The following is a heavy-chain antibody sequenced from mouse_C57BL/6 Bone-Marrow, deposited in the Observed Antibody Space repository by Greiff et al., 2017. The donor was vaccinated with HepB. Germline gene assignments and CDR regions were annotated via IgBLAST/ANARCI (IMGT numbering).Heavy chain of an antibody. J-gene: IGHJ2*01. Sequence: QVQLQQSGAELARPGASVKMSCKASGYTFTSYTMHWVKQRPGQGLEWIGYINPSSGYTKYNQKFKDKATLTADKSSSTAYMPLSSLTSEDSAVYYCARPFYYGSSYGDYWGQGTTLTVSS. D-gene: IGHD1-1*01. CDR2: INPSSGYT. CDR1: GYTFTSYT. CDR3: ARPFYYGSSYGDY. V-gene: IGHV1-4*01.